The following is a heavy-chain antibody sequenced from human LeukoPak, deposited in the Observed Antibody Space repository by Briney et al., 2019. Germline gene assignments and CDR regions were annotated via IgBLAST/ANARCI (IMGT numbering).Heavy chain of an antibody. J-gene: IGHJ4*02. D-gene: IGHD4-17*01. CDR2: ISWNSDSI. CDR3: AEGPSATVTYAHFDH. CDR1: GFTFDGSA. V-gene: IGHV3-9*01. Sequence: TGRSLRLSCAASGFTFDGSAMHWVRQAPGKGLEWVSGISWNSDSIGYADSVKGRFTISRDNAKNSLYLQMNSLRAEATALYYCAEGPSATVTYAHFDHWGQATLVTVSS.